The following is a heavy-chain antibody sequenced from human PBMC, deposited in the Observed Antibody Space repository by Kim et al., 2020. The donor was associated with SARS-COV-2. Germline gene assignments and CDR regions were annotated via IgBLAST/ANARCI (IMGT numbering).Heavy chain of an antibody. V-gene: IGHV3-7*03. Sequence: GGSLRLSCAASGFTFNSYWMNWVRQAPGKGLEWVANIKGDGSEKYYVDSVKGRFTISRDNAKNSLFLQMNSLRDEDTAVYYCAREDYDFWSGQGAFDIWGQGTMVTVSS. CDR1: GFTFNSYW. CDR3: AREDYDFWSGQGAFDI. CDR2: IKGDGSEK. D-gene: IGHD3-3*01. J-gene: IGHJ3*02.